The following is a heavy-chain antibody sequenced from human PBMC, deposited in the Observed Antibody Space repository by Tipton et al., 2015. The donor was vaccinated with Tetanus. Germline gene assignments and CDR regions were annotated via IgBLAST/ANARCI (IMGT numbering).Heavy chain of an antibody. Sequence: QSGPEVKKPGASVKVSCKASGYTFTSYAMHWVRQAPGQRLEWMGWINAGNGNTKYSQKFQGRVTITRDISASTAYMELSSLRSEDTAVYYCARDYCSSISCVYYYYGMDVWGQGTTVTVSS. D-gene: IGHD2-2*01. CDR1: GYTFTSYA. CDR3: ARDYCSSISCVYYYYGMDV. CDR2: INAGNGNT. J-gene: IGHJ6*02. V-gene: IGHV1-3*01.